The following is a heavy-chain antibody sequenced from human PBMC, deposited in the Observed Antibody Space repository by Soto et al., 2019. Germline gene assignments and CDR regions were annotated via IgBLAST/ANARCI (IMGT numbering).Heavy chain of an antibody. CDR2: ISTYDGST. Sequence: GASVKVSCKASGYTFFTYGITWVRQAPGQGLEWMGWISTYDGSTDYAQKLQGRVTMTTDTSTRTAYMELRSLRSDDTAVYYCARKSSSSSWFDPWGQGTLVTVSS. J-gene: IGHJ5*02. CDR1: GYTFFTYG. D-gene: IGHD6-6*01. CDR3: ARKSSSSSWFDP. V-gene: IGHV1-18*01.